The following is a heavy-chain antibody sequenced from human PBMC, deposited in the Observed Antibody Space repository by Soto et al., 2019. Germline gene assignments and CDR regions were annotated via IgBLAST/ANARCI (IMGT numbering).Heavy chain of an antibody. J-gene: IGHJ4*02. V-gene: IGHV4-39*01. D-gene: IGHD2-21*01. Sequence: SETLSLTCIVSGESISISSYYWGWIRQPPGKGLEWIGSIYYSGRTYYNPSFKSRVTISIDTSKNQFSLKLSSVTATDTAVYYCARQRTTVVNKAYFDHWGQGALVTVSS. CDR1: GESISISSYY. CDR2: IYYSGRT. CDR3: ARQRTTVVNKAYFDH.